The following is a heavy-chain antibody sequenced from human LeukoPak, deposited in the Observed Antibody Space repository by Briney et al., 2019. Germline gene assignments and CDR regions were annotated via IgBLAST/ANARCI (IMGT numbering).Heavy chain of an antibody. J-gene: IGHJ4*02. Sequence: GGSLRLSCAASGFTFSNYWMYWVRQAPGTALVWVSRINTDGSKRNYVDSVKGRFTISRDNAKNTLYLQMNSLRAEDTAVYYCANTPYGEYYDSSGYPFDYWGQGTLVTVSS. D-gene: IGHD3-22*01. CDR3: ANTPYGEYYDSSGYPFDY. CDR1: GFTFSNYW. V-gene: IGHV3-74*01. CDR2: INTDGSKR.